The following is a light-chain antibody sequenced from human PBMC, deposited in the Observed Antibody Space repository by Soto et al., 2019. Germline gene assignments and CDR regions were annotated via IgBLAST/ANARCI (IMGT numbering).Light chain of an antibody. V-gene: IGKV2D-29*01. Sequence: DIVMTESPDSLAVSLGERATINCKSSQSVLHSDNNKNYLSWYQHKAGQPPQLLIYEVSNGFSGVPDRFSGSGSGTDFTLKISRVEAEDVGVYYCMQSIQLPLTFGQGTKVDIK. CDR1: QSVLHSDNNKNY. J-gene: IGKJ1*01. CDR3: MQSIQLPLT. CDR2: EVS.